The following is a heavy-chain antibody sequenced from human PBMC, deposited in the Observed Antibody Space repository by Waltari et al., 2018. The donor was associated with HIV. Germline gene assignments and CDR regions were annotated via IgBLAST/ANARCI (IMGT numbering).Heavy chain of an antibody. Sequence: QVQLVQSGAEVKKPGASVKVSCKASGYTFTGYYMHWVRQAPGQGLEWRGGITRNRGGTNSAQKLQGRGTRTRDTTISTAYMELSRLRSDDTAVYYCASLYYYDLDWGQGTLVTVSS. J-gene: IGHJ4*02. CDR3: ASLYYYDLD. V-gene: IGHV1-2*02. CDR2: ITRNRGGT. D-gene: IGHD3-22*01. CDR1: GYTFTGYY.